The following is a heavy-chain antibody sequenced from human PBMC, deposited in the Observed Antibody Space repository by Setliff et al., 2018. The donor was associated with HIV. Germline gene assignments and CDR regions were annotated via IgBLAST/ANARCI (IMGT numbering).Heavy chain of an antibody. CDR3: ARDLLGDPDAFDI. CDR2: INTKTGTP. J-gene: IGHJ3*02. D-gene: IGHD3-16*01. Sequence: WASVKVSCKASGYTFTSYAINWVRQAPGQGLECMGWINTKTGTPRYAQAFRGRFVISSDTSVTTSYLQINSLKAEDTAVYYCARDLLGDPDAFDIWGQGTQVTVSS. CDR1: GYTFTSYA. V-gene: IGHV7-4-1*02.